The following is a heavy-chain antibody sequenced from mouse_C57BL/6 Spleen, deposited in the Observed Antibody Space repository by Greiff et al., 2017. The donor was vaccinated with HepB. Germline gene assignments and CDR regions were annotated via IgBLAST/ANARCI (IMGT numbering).Heavy chain of an antibody. CDR1: GYAFSSYW. V-gene: IGHV1-80*01. J-gene: IGHJ3*01. D-gene: IGHD2-4*01. Sequence: VQLQQSGAELVKPGASVKISCKASGYAFSSYWLNWVKQRPGKGLEWIGQIYPGDGDTNYNGKFKGKATLTADKSSSTAYMQLSSLTSEDSAVYFCARGLDYDPAWFAYWGQGTLVTVSA. CDR3: ARGLDYDPAWFAY. CDR2: IYPGDGDT.